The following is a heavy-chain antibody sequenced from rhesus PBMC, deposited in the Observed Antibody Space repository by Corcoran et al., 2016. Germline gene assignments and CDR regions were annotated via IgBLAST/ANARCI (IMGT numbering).Heavy chain of an antibody. J-gene: IGHJ4*01. V-gene: IGHV4-80*01. Sequence: QVQLQESGPGLVKPSETLSLSCAVSGVSINDYWWSWFRQFPGKGLEWIGEINGNSGSTHYDPSLKSRVTISKDASKNQFFVNLNSVTAADTAVYYCTRGSYSSGWSYYFDYWGQGVLVTVSS. D-gene: IGHD6S26*01. CDR2: INGNSGST. CDR3: TRGSYSSGWSYYFDY. CDR1: GVSINDYW.